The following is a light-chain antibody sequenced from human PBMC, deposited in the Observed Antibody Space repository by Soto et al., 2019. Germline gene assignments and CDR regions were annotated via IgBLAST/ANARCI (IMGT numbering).Light chain of an antibody. CDR3: QHYNSYSEA. J-gene: IGKJ1*01. Sequence: DSQMTHSPSTVSGSVVDRVTITCRASQTISSWLAWYQQKPGKAPKLLIYKASTLKSGVPSRFSGSGSGTEFTLTISSLQPDDFATYYCQHYNSYSEAFGQGTKV. V-gene: IGKV1-5*03. CDR1: QTISSW. CDR2: KAS.